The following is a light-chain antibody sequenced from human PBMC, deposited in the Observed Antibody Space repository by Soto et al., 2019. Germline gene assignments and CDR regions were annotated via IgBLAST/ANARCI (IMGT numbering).Light chain of an antibody. CDR3: QQRSNWPVT. CDR1: QSVSSY. V-gene: IGKV3-11*01. CDR2: DAS. Sequence: EIVLTQSPATLSLSPGERATLSCRASQSVSSYLAWHQQKPGPAPRLLIYDASNRATGIPARFSGSGSGTDFTLTIGSLEPEDFAVYYCQQRSNWPVTFGHGTRLEIK. J-gene: IGKJ5*01.